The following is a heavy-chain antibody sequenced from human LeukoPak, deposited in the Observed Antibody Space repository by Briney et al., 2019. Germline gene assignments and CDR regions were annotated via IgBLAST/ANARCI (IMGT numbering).Heavy chain of an antibody. Sequence: PSETLSLTCTVSGGSISSSIYYWGWIRQPPGKGLEWIGSIYYSGSTYYNPSLKSRVTISVDTSKNQFSLKLSSVTAADTAVYYCARDHGYSGYDPFDYWGQGTLVTVSS. CDR1: GGSISSSIYY. CDR3: ARDHGYSGYDPFDY. D-gene: IGHD5-12*01. J-gene: IGHJ4*02. CDR2: IYYSGST. V-gene: IGHV4-39*07.